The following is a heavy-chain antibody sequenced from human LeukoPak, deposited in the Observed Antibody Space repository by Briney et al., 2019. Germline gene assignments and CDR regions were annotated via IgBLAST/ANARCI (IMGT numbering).Heavy chain of an antibody. CDR2: ISGDGGST. V-gene: IGHV3-43*02. Sequence: PGGSLRLSCAASGFTFYDYAMHWLRQAPGKGLEWLSLISGDGGSTYYGDSVKGRFTISRDNSKNSLYLQMNSLGTEDTALYYCAKDSSGYYYVFQHWGQGTLVSVSS. CDR1: GFTFYDYA. D-gene: IGHD3-22*01. CDR3: AKDSSGYYYVFQH. J-gene: IGHJ1*01.